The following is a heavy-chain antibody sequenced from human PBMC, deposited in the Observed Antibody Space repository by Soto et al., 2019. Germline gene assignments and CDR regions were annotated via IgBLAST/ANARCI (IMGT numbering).Heavy chain of an antibody. CDR1: GFTFSSYW. CDR3: ARDPVGAMSPDY. Sequence: GGSLRLSCAASGFTFSSYWMHWVRQAPGKGLVWVSRINSDGRSTSYADSVKGRFTISGDNAKNTLYLQMNSLRAEDTAVYYCARDPVGAMSPDYWGQGTLVTVSS. CDR2: INSDGRST. V-gene: IGHV3-74*01. D-gene: IGHD1-26*01. J-gene: IGHJ4*02.